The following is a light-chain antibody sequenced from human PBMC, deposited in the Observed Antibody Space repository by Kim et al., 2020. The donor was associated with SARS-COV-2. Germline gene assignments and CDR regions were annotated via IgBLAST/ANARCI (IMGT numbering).Light chain of an antibody. CDR2: GAS. CDR1: QSVNNN. Sequence: EIVMTQSPATLSVSPGETTTLSCRASQSVNNNLAWYQQKPGQAPRLLISGASTRATGIPARFSGSGSGTEFTLTISSLQSEDFAVYYCQKYNDWPPAYTFGQGTKLEI. CDR3: QKYNDWPPAYT. J-gene: IGKJ2*01. V-gene: IGKV3-15*01.